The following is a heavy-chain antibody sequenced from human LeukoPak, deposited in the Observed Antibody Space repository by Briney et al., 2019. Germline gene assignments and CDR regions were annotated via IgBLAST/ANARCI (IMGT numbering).Heavy chain of an antibody. V-gene: IGHV3-30*18. CDR2: ISFDGKNT. CDR1: GFTFSIYS. CDR3: AKEVSSSGSYYYYGTDV. J-gene: IGHJ6*02. Sequence: GGSLRLSCAASGFTFSIYSMHWGRQAPGKGLEWVAVISFDGKNTYFADCVKGRFTISRDNSKNTLYLQMNSLRAEDTAVYYCAKEVSSSGSYYYYGTDVWGQGTTVTVSS. D-gene: IGHD3-22*01.